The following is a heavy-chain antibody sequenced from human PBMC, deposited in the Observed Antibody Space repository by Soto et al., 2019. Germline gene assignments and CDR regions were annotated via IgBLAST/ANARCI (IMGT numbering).Heavy chain of an antibody. Sequence: QVQLQESGPGLVKPSQTLSLTCTVSGGSISSGDYYWSWIRQPPGKGLEWIGYIYYSGSTYYNPSLESRVTISVDTSKNQFSLKLSSVTAADTAVYYCARAEGVVFWSRTPTLYYFDYWGQGTLVTVSS. CDR1: GGSISSGDYY. J-gene: IGHJ4*02. CDR3: ARAEGVVFWSRTPTLYYFDY. V-gene: IGHV4-30-4*01. D-gene: IGHD3-3*01. CDR2: IYYSGST.